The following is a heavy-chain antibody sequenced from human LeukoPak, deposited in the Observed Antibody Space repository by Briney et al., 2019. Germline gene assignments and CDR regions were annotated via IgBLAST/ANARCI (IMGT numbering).Heavy chain of an antibody. CDR3: ARYLAMVRGGGPTYYYMDV. V-gene: IGHV4-38-2*02. Sequence: PSETLSLTCTVSGYSISSGYYWGWIRQPPGKGLEWIGEINHSGSTNYNPSLKSRVTISVDTSKNQFSLKLSSVTAADTAVYYCARYLAMVRGGGPTYYYMDVWGKGTTVTISS. CDR1: GYSISSGYY. D-gene: IGHD3-10*01. CDR2: INHSGST. J-gene: IGHJ6*03.